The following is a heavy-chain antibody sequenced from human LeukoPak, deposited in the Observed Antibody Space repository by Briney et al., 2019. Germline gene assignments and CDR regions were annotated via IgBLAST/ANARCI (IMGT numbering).Heavy chain of an antibody. CDR2: IHPSGST. J-gene: IGHJ3*02. D-gene: IGHD6-13*01. CDR1: GDSISSYY. V-gene: IGHV4-4*07. Sequence: PSETLSLTCTVSGDSISSYYWSWIRQPAGKGLEWIGRIHPSGSTNYNPSLKSRVTLSVDTSKNEFSLKLNSVTAADTAVYYCARQNSSPWGGAFDIWGQGTMVTVSS. CDR3: ARQNSSPWGGAFDI.